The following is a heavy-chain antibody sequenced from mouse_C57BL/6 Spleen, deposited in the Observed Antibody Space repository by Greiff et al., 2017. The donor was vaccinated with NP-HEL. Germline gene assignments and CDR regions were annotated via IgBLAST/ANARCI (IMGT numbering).Heavy chain of an antibody. CDR3: ARGVGDDHERVHWYFDV. CDR2: ISDGGSYT. Sequence: VQLKESGGGLVKPGGSLKLSCAASGFTFSSYAMSWVRQTPEKRLEWVATISDGGSYTYYPDNVKGRFTISRDNAKNNLYLQMSHLKSEDTAMYYCARGVGDDHERVHWYFDVWGTGTTVTVSS. V-gene: IGHV5-4*01. CDR1: GFTFSSYA. J-gene: IGHJ1*03.